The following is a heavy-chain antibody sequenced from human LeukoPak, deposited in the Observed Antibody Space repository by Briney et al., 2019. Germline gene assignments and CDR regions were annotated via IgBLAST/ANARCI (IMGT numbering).Heavy chain of an antibody. V-gene: IGHV3-30*02. CDR1: GFTFSSYG. Sequence: GGSLRLSCAASGFTFSSYGMHWVRQAPGKGLEWVAFIRYDGSNKYYADSVKGRFTISRDNSKNTLYLQMNSLRAEDTAVYYCARDLRYSSGWSASGMDVWGKGTTVTISS. J-gene: IGHJ6*03. CDR2: IRYDGSNK. CDR3: ARDLRYSSGWSASGMDV. D-gene: IGHD6-19*01.